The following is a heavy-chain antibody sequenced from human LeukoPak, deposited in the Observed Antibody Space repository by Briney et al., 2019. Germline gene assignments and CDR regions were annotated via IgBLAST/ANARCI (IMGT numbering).Heavy chain of an antibody. Sequence: ASVKGSCKASGYTFTSYCMHWVRQAPGQGLEWMGIINPSGGSTSYAQKFQGRVTMTRDTSTSTVYMELSSLRSEDTAVYYCARVLRRGSGRLEGFNWFDPWGQGTLVTVSS. CDR1: GYTFTSYC. CDR2: INPSGGST. CDR3: ARVLRRGSGRLEGFNWFDP. J-gene: IGHJ5*02. D-gene: IGHD6-19*01. V-gene: IGHV1-46*01.